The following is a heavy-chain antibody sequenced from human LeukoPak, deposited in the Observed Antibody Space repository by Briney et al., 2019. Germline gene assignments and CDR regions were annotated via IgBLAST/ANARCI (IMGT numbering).Heavy chain of an antibody. CDR3: AKPVPRYSSNLRDWFDP. J-gene: IGHJ5*02. CDR1: GFTFDDYA. CDR2: ISWNSGSI. D-gene: IGHD6-13*01. Sequence: PGGSLRLSCSASGFTFDDYAMHWVRQAPGKGLEWVSGISWNSGSIGYADSVKGRFTISRDNAKNSLYLQMNSLRAEDTALYYRAKPVPRYSSNLRDWFDPWGQGTLVTVSS. V-gene: IGHV3-9*01.